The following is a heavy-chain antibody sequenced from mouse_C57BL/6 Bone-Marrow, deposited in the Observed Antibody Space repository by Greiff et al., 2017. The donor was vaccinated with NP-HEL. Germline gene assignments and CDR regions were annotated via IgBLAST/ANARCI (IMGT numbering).Heavy chain of an antibody. CDR1: GFTFSSYA. CDR2: ISDGGSYT. Sequence: EVHLVESGGGLVKPGGSLKLSCAASGFTFSSYAMSWVRQTPEKRLEWVATISDGGSYTYYPDNVKGRFTISRDNAKNNLYLQMSHLKSEDTAMYYSARDRIYDCFRDYWGQGTTLTVSS. CDR3: ARDRIYDCFRDY. V-gene: IGHV5-4*01. D-gene: IGHD2-3*01. J-gene: IGHJ2*01.